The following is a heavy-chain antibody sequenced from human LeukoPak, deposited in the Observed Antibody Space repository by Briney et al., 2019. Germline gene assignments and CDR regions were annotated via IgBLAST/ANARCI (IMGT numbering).Heavy chain of an antibody. CDR3: ARDQVGNYYDGSGYDY. CDR1: GFTFSSYG. V-gene: IGHV3-33*01. CDR2: IWYDGSNK. D-gene: IGHD3-22*01. Sequence: GGSLRLSCAASGFTFSSYGMHWVRQAPGKGLEWVAVIWYDGSNKYYADSVKGRFTISRDNSKTTLYLPMNSLRAEDTAVYYCARDQVGNYYDGSGYDYWGQGTLVTVSS. J-gene: IGHJ4*02.